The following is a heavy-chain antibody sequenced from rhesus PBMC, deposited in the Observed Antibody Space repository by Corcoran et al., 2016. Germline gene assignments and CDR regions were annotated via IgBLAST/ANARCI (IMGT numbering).Heavy chain of an antibody. CDR1: GYSFTSYW. D-gene: IGHD3-28*01. CDR2: IGPIYSDT. J-gene: IGHJ4*01. V-gene: IGHV5-2*01. Sequence: EVQLVQSGAEVIRPGESLKISCKTSGYSFTSYWNRWVRQMPGKGLGWMGSIGPIYSDTRYSPSFQGQAPCSADKSISTAYLQWSSLKASDSATYYCAKSENYYGSGWRSWGQGVLVTVSS. CDR3: AKSENYYGSGWRS.